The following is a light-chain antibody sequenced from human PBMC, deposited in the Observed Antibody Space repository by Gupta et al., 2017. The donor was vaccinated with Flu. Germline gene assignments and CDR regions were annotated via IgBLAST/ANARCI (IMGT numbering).Light chain of an antibody. CDR1: QSVNARY. V-gene: IGKV3-20*01. Sequence: VLTQSPGTLSLSPGERVTLSCRASQSVNARYLTWLQQKPGQAPRLLIHGASNRATGVPDRFSGSGSGTDFTPTISRREPEDFAVYCCQHYCDTHCTFGHGTSVEIK. CDR3: QHYCDTHCT. J-gene: IGKJ3*01. CDR2: GAS.